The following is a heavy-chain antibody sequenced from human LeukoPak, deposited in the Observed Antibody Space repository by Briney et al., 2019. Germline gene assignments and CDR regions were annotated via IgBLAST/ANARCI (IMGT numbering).Heavy chain of an antibody. CDR2: ISGSGGST. V-gene: IGHV3-23*01. Sequence: GGSLRLSCAASGFTFSSYAMSWVRQAPGKGLEWVSGISGSGGSTYYADSVKGRFTISRDNSKNTLYLQMNSLRAEDTAVYYRAKGSESFYNDNFDYWGQGTLVTVSS. CDR1: GFTFSSYA. D-gene: IGHD3-10*01. CDR3: AKGSESFYNDNFDY. J-gene: IGHJ4*02.